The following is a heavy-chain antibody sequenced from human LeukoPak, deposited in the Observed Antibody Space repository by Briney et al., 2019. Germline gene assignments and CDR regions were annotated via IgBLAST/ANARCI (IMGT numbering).Heavy chain of an antibody. CDR1: GGTFSSYA. V-gene: IGHV1-18*01. D-gene: IGHD3-3*01. Sequence: ASVKVSCKASGGTFSSYAISWVRQAPGQGLEWMGWISAYDGKRHYAQKFQDRVILTTDTSTNTAYMEMWSLRYDDTAVYYCARDLPFEGLLEWLLEYWGQGTLVTVSS. CDR3: ARDLPFEGLLEWLLEY. J-gene: IGHJ1*01. CDR2: ISAYDGKR.